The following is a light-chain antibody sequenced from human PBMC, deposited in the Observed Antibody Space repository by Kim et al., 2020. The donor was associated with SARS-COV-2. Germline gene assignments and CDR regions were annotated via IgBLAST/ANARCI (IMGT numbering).Light chain of an antibody. V-gene: IGKV1-39*01. CDR2: GAS. CDR1: QNVDSF. J-gene: IGKJ2*01. Sequence: IQMTQSPSSLSASVGDRVTITCRASQNVDSFLNWYQQKPGKAPKLVIFGASSLQRGVPSRFRGSGSETHYTLTISDLHPEDIGSYYCQQSHTFPYTFGQGTKLEI. CDR3: QQSHTFPYT.